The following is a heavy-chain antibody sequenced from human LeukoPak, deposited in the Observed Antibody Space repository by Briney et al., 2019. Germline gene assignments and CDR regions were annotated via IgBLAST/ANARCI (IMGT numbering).Heavy chain of an antibody. CDR3: ARIRDGYNDAYDI. J-gene: IGHJ3*02. Sequence: ASVKVSCKASGYILSDFFIHWVRQAPGQGLEWMGWINPHSGGTRFAQKFEGRVTLTRDTSISTVYLDLSRLRSDDTAVYYCARIRDGYNDAYDIWGQGTMVTVSS. V-gene: IGHV1-2*02. CDR2: INPHSGGT. D-gene: IGHD5-24*01. CDR1: GYILSDFF.